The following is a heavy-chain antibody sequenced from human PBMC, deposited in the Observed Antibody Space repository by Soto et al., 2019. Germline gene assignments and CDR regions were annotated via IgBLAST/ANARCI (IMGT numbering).Heavy chain of an antibody. V-gene: IGHV6-1*01. J-gene: IGHJ5*01. CDR1: GVSVSNDIVG. D-gene: IGHD3-10*01. Sequence: QTLSLTCVSSGVSVSNDIVGCNGIRQSPSRGLEWLGRTYYRSNWNHDYALSVKSRITLNADTSKNQVSLQLSSVTPEDTAVYYCASVAHLGRGLNSWGHGTLGTV. CDR2: TYYRSNWNH. CDR3: ASVAHLGRGLNS.